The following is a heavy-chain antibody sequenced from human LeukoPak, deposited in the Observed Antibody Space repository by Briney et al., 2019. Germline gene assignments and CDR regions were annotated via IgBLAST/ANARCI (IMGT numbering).Heavy chain of an antibody. J-gene: IGHJ4*02. V-gene: IGHV4-4*02. CDR1: GGSITNSNW. Sequence: SETLSLTCTVSGGSITNSNWWSWVRQPPGKGLEWIGEIYHSGSTNYNPSLKSRVTMSVDKSKNQFSLNLTSVTAADTAVYYCAVLGESLDYWGQGTLVTASS. CDR2: IYHSGST. CDR3: AVLGESLDY. D-gene: IGHD3-10*01.